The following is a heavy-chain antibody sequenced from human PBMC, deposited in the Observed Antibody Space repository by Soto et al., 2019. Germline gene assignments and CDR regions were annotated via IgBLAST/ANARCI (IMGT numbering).Heavy chain of an antibody. V-gene: IGHV4-59*01. CDR2: IYYSGST. CDR3: AGDHSMYYYYYMDV. Sequence: SETLSLTCTVSGGSISSYYWSWIRQPPGKGLEWIGYIYYSGSTNYNPSLKSRVTISVDTSKNQFSLKLSSVTAADTAVYYCAGDHSMYYYYYMDVWGKGTTVTVSS. CDR1: GGSISSYY. D-gene: IGHD4-4*01. J-gene: IGHJ6*03.